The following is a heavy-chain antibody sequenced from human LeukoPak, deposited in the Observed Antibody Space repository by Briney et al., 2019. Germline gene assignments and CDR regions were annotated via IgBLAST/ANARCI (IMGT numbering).Heavy chain of an antibody. J-gene: IGHJ4*02. CDR2: ISYDGSNK. Sequence: GGSLRLSCAASGFTFSNYGMHWVRQAPGKGLEWVSVISYDGSNKYCADSVNGRFTISRDNSKNTLYLQMSSLRAEDTAVYYCAKIRLEESATGYWGQGTLVTVSS. CDR3: AKIRLEESATGY. D-gene: IGHD2-15*01. V-gene: IGHV3-30*18. CDR1: GFTFSNYG.